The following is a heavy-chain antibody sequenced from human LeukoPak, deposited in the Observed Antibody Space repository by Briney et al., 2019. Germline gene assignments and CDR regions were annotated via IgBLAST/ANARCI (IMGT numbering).Heavy chain of an antibody. CDR2: IYYSGST. J-gene: IGHJ5*02. V-gene: IGHV4-39*07. CDR3: ARDIEATDYGGNGWFDP. D-gene: IGHD4-23*01. Sequence: SETLSLTCTVSGGSINSSSYYWGWIRRPPGKGLEWIGSIYYSGSTYYNPSLRSRLTISVDTSKNQFSLKLSSVTAADTAVYYCARDIEATDYGGNGWFDPWGQGTLVTVSS. CDR1: GGSINSSSYY.